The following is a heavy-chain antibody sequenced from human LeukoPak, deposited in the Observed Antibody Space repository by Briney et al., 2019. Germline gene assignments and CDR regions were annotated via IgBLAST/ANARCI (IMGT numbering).Heavy chain of an antibody. CDR3: ATSHDHGWLIGS. Sequence: SETLSLTCTVSGGSITKDYWNWIRQSSWKQREWIGSIHYSGTINDSPSLKSRITISLDTAKKQFSLHLSSVTAADTAMYYCATSHDHGWLIGSWGQGTLVPVSS. CDR2: IHYSGTI. J-gene: IGHJ4*02. CDR1: GGSITKDY. D-gene: IGHD5-24*01. V-gene: IGHV4-59*01.